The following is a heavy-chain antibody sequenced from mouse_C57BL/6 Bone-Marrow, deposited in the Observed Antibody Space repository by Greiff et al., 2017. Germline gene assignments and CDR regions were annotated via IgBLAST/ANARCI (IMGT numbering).Heavy chain of an antibody. D-gene: IGHD2-3*01. CDR3: AREDGYYAMDY. V-gene: IGHV5-16*01. Sequence: DVKVEESEGGLVQPGSSMKLSCTASGFTFSDYYMAWVRQVPEKGLEWVANINYDGSSTYYLDSLKSRFIISRDNAKNILYLQMSSLKSEDTATYYCAREDGYYAMDYWGQGTSVTVSS. J-gene: IGHJ4*01. CDR1: GFTFSDYY. CDR2: INYDGSST.